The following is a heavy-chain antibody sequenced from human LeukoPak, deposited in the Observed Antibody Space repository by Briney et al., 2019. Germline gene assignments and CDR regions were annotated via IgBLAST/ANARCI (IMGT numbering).Heavy chain of an antibody. J-gene: IGHJ4*02. D-gene: IGHD6-13*01. Sequence: PSETLSLTCTVSGGSISSYYWSWIRQPPGKGLEWIGYIYYSGSTNYNPSLKSRVTISVDTSKNQFSLKLSSVTAADTAVYYCARGFGAAAAAGDYWGQGILVTVSS. CDR3: ARGFGAAAAAGDY. CDR1: GGSISSYY. V-gene: IGHV4-59*01. CDR2: IYYSGST.